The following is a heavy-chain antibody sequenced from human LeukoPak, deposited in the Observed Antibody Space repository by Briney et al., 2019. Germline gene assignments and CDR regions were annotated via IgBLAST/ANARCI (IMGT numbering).Heavy chain of an antibody. Sequence: PSETLSLTCTVSGGSISSSSYYWGWIRQPPGKGLEWIGSIYYSGSTYYNPSLKSRVTISVDTSKNQFSLKLSSVTAADTAVYYCARDSYGYGLSDYWGQGTLVTASS. J-gene: IGHJ4*02. CDR3: ARDSYGYGLSDY. CDR1: GGSISSSSYY. D-gene: IGHD5-18*01. V-gene: IGHV4-39*07. CDR2: IYYSGST.